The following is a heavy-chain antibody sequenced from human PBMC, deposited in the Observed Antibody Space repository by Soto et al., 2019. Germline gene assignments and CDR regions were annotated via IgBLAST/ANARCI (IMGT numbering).Heavy chain of an antibody. CDR1: GGSISSSSYY. Sequence: PSETLSLTCTVSGGSISSSSYYWGWIRQPPGKGLEWIGSIYYSGSTYYNPSLKSRVTISVDTSKNQFSLKLSSVTAADTAVYYCARLAGSSWSIDYWGLGTLVTVSS. D-gene: IGHD6-13*01. J-gene: IGHJ4*02. CDR3: ARLAGSSWSIDY. V-gene: IGHV4-39*01. CDR2: IYYSGST.